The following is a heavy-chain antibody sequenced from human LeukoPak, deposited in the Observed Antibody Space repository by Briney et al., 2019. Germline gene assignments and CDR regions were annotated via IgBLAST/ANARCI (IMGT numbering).Heavy chain of an antibody. CDR2: INPNSGGT. D-gene: IGHD2-2*01. Sequence: GASVKVSCKASGYTFTGYYMHWVRQAPGQGREWMGWINPNSGGTNYAQKFQGRVTMTRDTSISTAYMELSRLRSDDTAVYYCARARAYCSSTSCFRGTNYYYYYMDVWGKGTTVTVSS. CDR1: GYTFTGYY. J-gene: IGHJ6*03. CDR3: ARARAYCSSTSCFRGTNYYYYYMDV. V-gene: IGHV1-2*02.